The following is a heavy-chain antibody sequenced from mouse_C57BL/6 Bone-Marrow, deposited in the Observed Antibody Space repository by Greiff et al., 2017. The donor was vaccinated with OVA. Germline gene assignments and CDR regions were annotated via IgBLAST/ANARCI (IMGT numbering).Heavy chain of an antibody. CDR2: INPNNGGT. J-gene: IGHJ4*01. CDR1: GYTFTDYY. D-gene: IGHD2-4*01. Sequence: VQLQQSGPELVKPGASVKISCKASGYTFTDYYMNWVKQSHGKSLEWIGDINPNNGGTSYNQKFKGKATLTVDKSSSTAYMELRSLTSEDSAVYYCARWGLRRRGYAMDYWGQGTSVTVSS. V-gene: IGHV1-26*01. CDR3: ARWGLRRRGYAMDY.